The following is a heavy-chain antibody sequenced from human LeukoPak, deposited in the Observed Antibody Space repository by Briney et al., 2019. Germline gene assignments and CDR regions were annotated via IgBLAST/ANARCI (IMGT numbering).Heavy chain of an antibody. CDR3: ASLLYSSSSGFDY. Sequence: ASVKVSCKVSGYTLTELSMHWVRQAPGKGLEWMGGFDPEDGETIYAQKFQGRVTITADTSTDTAYMELSSLRSEDTAVYYCASLLYSSSSGFDYWGQGTLVTVSS. V-gene: IGHV1-24*01. CDR1: GYTLTELS. J-gene: IGHJ4*02. CDR2: FDPEDGET. D-gene: IGHD6-6*01.